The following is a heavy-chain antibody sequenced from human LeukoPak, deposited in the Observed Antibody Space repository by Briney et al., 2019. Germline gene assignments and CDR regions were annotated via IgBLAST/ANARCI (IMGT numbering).Heavy chain of an antibody. CDR3: AKEQNYYGSGSYYNFYYMDV. D-gene: IGHD3-10*01. J-gene: IGHJ6*03. CDR2: IKQDGSEK. Sequence: GGSLRLSCAASGFTFSSYWMSWVRQAPGKGLEWVANIKQDGSEKYYVDSVKGRFTISRDNAKNSLYLQMNSLRAEDTAVYYCAKEQNYYGSGSYYNFYYMDVWGKGTTVTVSS. V-gene: IGHV3-7*03. CDR1: GFTFSSYW.